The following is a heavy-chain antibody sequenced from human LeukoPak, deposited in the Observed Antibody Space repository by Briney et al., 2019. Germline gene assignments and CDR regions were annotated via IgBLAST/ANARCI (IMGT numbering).Heavy chain of an antibody. CDR1: GFTFSSYE. Sequence: GGSLRLSCAASGFTFSSYEMNWVRQAPGKGLEWVSYISSSGSAVYYADSVKGRFTISRDNAKNSLYLQMDSLGAEDTAVYYCAGKYYDTSIWYFQHWGQGTLVTVSS. CDR3: AGKYYDTSIWYFQH. CDR2: ISSSGSAV. J-gene: IGHJ1*01. D-gene: IGHD3-22*01. V-gene: IGHV3-48*03.